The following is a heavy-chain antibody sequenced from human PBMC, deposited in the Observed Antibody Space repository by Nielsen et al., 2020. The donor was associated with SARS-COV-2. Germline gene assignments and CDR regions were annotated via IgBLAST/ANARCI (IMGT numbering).Heavy chain of an antibody. CDR2: INPSGGST. J-gene: IGHJ6*03. CDR3: ASSVGYSYGYRYYYYMDV. D-gene: IGHD5-18*01. CDR1: GYTFTSYY. V-gene: IGHV1-46*03. Sequence: ASVKVSCKASGYTFTSYYMHWVRQAPGQGLEWMGIINPSGGSTSYAQKFQGRVTMTRDTSTSTVYMELSSLRSEDTAVYYCASSVGYSYGYRYYYYMDVWGKGTTVTVSS.